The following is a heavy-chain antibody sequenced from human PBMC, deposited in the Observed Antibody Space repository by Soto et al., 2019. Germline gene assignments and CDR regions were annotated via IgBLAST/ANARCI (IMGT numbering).Heavy chain of an antibody. CDR1: GGTFSSYA. CDR2: IIPIFGTA. J-gene: IGHJ6*02. D-gene: IGHD2-8*01. V-gene: IGHV1-69*13. Sequence: SVKVSCNPSGGTFSSYAISWVRQAPGQGLEWMGGIIPIFGTANYAQKFQGRVTITADESTSTAYMELSSLRSEDTAVYYCARRSYCTNGVCKYYYYYGMDVWGQGTTVTVSS. CDR3: ARRSYCTNGVCKYYYYYGMDV.